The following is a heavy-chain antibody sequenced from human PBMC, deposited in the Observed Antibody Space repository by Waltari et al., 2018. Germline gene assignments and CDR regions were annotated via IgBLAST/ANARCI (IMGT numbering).Heavy chain of an antibody. Sequence: QLQLQESGPGLVKPSETLSLTCGVSGGSISSSHYYWGWIRQPPGKGLEWIGSIFDTGSTYYNPSLQSRVTISVDTAKNQFSLKLSSVTAADTAVYYCARQSQLSDAFYIWGQGTMVTVSS. CDR1: GGSISSSHYY. D-gene: IGHD5-18*01. CDR2: IFDTGST. V-gene: IGHV4-39*07. CDR3: ARQSQLSDAFYI. J-gene: IGHJ3*02.